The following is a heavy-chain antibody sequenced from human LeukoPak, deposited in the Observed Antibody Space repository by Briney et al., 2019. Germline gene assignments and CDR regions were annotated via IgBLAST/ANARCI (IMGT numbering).Heavy chain of an antibody. CDR2: INPNSGGT. D-gene: IGHD3-10*01. CDR3: ARDGPYGSGSPWY. J-gene: IGHJ4*02. CDR1: GYTFTGYY. V-gene: IGHV1-2*02. Sequence: ASVKVSCKASGYTFTGYYMHWVRQAPGQGLEWMGWINPNSGGTNYAQKFQGRVTMTRDTSISTAYMELSGLRSDDTAVYYCARDGPYGSGSPWYWGQGTLVTVSS.